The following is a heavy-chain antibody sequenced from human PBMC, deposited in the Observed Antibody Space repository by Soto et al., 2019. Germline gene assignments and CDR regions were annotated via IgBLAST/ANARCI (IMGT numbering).Heavy chain of an antibody. D-gene: IGHD2-15*01. CDR1: GFTFSSYE. J-gene: IGHJ5*02. CDR3: ARERYCSGGSCTPAWFDP. V-gene: IGHV3-48*03. Sequence: PGGSLRLSCAVSGFTFSSYEMNWVRQAPGKGLEWVSYISSSGSTIYYADSVKGRFTISRDNSKNTLYLQMNSLRAEDTAVYYCARERYCSGGSCTPAWFDPWGQGTLVTVSS. CDR2: ISSSGSTI.